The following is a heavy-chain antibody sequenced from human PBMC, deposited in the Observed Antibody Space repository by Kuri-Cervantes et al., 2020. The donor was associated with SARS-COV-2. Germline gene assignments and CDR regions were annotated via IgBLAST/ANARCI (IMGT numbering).Heavy chain of an antibody. V-gene: IGHV3-15*07. CDR1: GFTFSNAW. CDR2: IKSKTDGGTT. J-gene: IGHJ6*02. CDR3: ARAMRAHSGYDLYYYGMDV. D-gene: IGHD5-12*01. Sequence: GESLKISCAASGFTFSNAWMNWVRQAPGKGLEWVGRIKSKTDGGTTDYAAPVKGRFTISRDDSKNTLYLQMNSLRAEDTAVYYCARAMRAHSGYDLYYYGMDVWGQGTTVTVSS.